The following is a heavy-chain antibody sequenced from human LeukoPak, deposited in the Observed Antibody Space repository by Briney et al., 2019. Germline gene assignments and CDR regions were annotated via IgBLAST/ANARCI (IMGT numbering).Heavy chain of an antibody. CDR2: INPNSGGT. Sequence: ASVKVSCKASGYTFTGYYMHWVRQAPGQGLEWMGWINPNSGGTNYAQKFQGRVTMTRDTSVSTVYMELSSLRSEDTAVYYCARGTRSGWYGGYYMDVWGKGTTVTVSS. CDR3: ARGTRSGWYGGYYMDV. J-gene: IGHJ6*03. V-gene: IGHV1-2*02. D-gene: IGHD6-19*01. CDR1: GYTFTGYY.